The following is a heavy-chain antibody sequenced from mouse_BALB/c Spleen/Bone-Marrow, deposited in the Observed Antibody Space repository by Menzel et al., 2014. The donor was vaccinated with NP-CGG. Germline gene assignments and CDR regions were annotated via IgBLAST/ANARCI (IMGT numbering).Heavy chain of an antibody. V-gene: IGHV5-6-3*01. Sequence: EVKVVESGGGLVQPGGSLKLSYVASGFTFSSYGMSWVRQSPDKRLELVATINNNGGSTYYPDSVKGQFTISRDNAKNTLYLQMSTLKSEDTAMYYCARVYGWYFDVWGAGTTVTVSS. CDR2: INNNGGST. CDR1: GFTFSSYG. J-gene: IGHJ1*01. D-gene: IGHD1-1*01. CDR3: ARVYGWYFDV.